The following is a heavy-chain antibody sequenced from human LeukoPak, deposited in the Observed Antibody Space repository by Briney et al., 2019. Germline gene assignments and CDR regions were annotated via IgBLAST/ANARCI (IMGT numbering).Heavy chain of an antibody. CDR1: GGSISHYF. D-gene: IGHD5-18*01. CDR2: IYYSGTT. CDR3: AREPGGARGYSYGYGYYYYMDV. Sequence: SETLSLTCTVSGGSISHYFWSWIGQSPAKGRAWIGYIYYSGTTNYNPSLKSRVTISVETSRNQFSLQLRSVTAADTAVYYCAREPGGARGYSYGYGYYYYMDVWGKGTTVTVSS. J-gene: IGHJ6*03. V-gene: IGHV4-59*01.